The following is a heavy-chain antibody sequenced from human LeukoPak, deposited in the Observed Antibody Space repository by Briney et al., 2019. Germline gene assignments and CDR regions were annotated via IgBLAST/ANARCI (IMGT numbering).Heavy chain of an antibody. V-gene: IGHV3-48*01. Sequence: GGSLRLSCAASGFTFSSHGMNWVRQAPGKGLEGVSYISSSSSTIYYADSVKGRFTISRDKSKSTVYLQMTSLRAEDTAVYYCAKNVREADWYYYYMDVWGKGTTVTVSS. CDR1: GFTFSSHG. CDR2: ISSSSSTI. D-gene: IGHD3-9*01. CDR3: AKNVREADWYYYYMDV. J-gene: IGHJ6*03.